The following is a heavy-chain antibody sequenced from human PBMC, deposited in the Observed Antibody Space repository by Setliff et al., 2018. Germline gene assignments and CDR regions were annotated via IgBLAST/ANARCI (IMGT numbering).Heavy chain of an antibody. CDR2: ISSSSSYI. CDR3: ARAADSYGPPRSYMDV. V-gene: IGHV3-21*01. J-gene: IGHJ6*03. Sequence: GGSLRLSCAASGFTFSSYGLNWVRQAPGKGLEWVSSISSSSSYIYYADSVQGRFTISRDNAKNSLYLQMNSLRAEDTAVYYCARAADSYGPPRSYMDVWGKGTTVTVSS. CDR1: GFTFSSYG. D-gene: IGHD5-18*01.